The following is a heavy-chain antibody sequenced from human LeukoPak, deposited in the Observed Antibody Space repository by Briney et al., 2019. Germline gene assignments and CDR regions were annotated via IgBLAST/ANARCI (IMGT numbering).Heavy chain of an antibody. CDR1: GFTVSSNY. V-gene: IGHV3-66*01. CDR3: ARDNYSGSRYFDH. D-gene: IGHD1-26*01. CDR2: IYSGGST. Sequence: PGGSLRLSCAASGFTVSSNYISWVRQAPGKGLEWVSVIYSGGSTYYADSVKGRFTISRDNSKNTLYLQMNSLRAEDTAIYYCARDNYSGSRYFDHWGQGTLVTVSS. J-gene: IGHJ4*02.